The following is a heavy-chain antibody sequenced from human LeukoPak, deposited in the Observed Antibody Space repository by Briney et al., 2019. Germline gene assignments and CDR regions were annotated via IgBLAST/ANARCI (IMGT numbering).Heavy chain of an antibody. D-gene: IGHD2-2*01. J-gene: IGHJ4*02. Sequence: PGGTLRLSCAASGFTFSSYGMSWVRQAPGKGLEWVSGISGSGDRTYYADSVKGRFTISRDKSKKKLYLQMNSLRAEDTAVYYCAKGDCSSTNCYPDYWGQGTLVTVSS. CDR3: AKGDCSSTNCYPDY. CDR1: GFTFSSYG. CDR2: ISGSGDRT. V-gene: IGHV3-23*01.